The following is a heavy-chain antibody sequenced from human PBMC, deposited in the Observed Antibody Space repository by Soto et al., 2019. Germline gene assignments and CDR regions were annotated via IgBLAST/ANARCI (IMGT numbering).Heavy chain of an antibody. CDR3: ARRHLAVAVSPWFDP. D-gene: IGHD6-19*01. V-gene: IGHV2-26*01. Sequence: QVTLKESGPVLVKSTETLTLTCTGSGFSSTDSEMGLSWIRQPPGPPLEWLAHIDSSGEKSYRTFLKSRLAISKDTSKSQIVLTMTNMDPADTATYYCARRHLAVAVSPWFDPWGQGSPVTVSS. CDR1: GFSSTDSEMG. J-gene: IGHJ5*02. CDR2: IDSSGEK.